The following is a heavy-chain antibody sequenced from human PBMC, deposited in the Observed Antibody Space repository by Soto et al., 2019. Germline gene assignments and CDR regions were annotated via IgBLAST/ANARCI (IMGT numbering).Heavy chain of an antibody. Sequence: LRHPSETLSLTCTVSGGSISSYYWSWIRQPPGKGLEWIGYIYYSGSTNYNPSLKSRVTISVDTSKNQFSLKLSSVTAADTAVYYCARVRDCSGGSCYGVLFDYWGQGTLVTVSS. CDR1: GGSISSYY. CDR2: IYYSGST. D-gene: IGHD2-15*01. J-gene: IGHJ4*02. V-gene: IGHV4-59*01. CDR3: ARVRDCSGGSCYGVLFDY.